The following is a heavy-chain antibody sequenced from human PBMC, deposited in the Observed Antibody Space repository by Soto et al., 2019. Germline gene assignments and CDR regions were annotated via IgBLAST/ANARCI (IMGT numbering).Heavy chain of an antibody. CDR3: ARHPTFSGWEYYFDY. Sequence: SETLSLTFTVSGDSVSSSNYYWGWIRQPPGKGLEWIGSVYYSGSTYYNPSLKSRVTMSVDTSKNQFSLKLSSVTAADAAVYYCARHPTFSGWEYYFDYWGQGTPVTVSS. J-gene: IGHJ4*02. V-gene: IGHV4-39*01. CDR1: GDSVSSSNYY. D-gene: IGHD6-19*01. CDR2: VYYSGST.